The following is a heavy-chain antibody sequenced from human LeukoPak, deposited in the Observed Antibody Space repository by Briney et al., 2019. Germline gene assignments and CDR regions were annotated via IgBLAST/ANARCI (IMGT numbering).Heavy chain of an antibody. J-gene: IGHJ3*02. CDR1: GFTFSSYA. V-gene: IGHV3-30-3*01. Sequence: QPGRSLRLSCAASGFTFSSYAMHWVRQAPGKGLEWVAVISYDGSNKYYADSEKGRFTISRDNSKNTLYLQMNSLRAEDTAVYYCARDYYDSSGPVPGAFDIWGQGTMVTVSS. D-gene: IGHD3-22*01. CDR3: ARDYYDSSGPVPGAFDI. CDR2: ISYDGSNK.